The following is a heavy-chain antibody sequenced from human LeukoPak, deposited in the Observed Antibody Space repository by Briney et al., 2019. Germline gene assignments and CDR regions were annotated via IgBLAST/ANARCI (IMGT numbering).Heavy chain of an antibody. CDR1: GFTFSSYG. Sequence: SGGSLRLSCAASGFTFSSYGMHWVRQAPGKGLEWVAVISYDGSNKYYADSVKGRFTISRDNSKNTLYLQMNSLRAEDTAVYYCAKGALPYDAFDIWGQGTMVTVSS. J-gene: IGHJ3*02. V-gene: IGHV3-30*18. CDR3: AKGALPYDAFDI. CDR2: ISYDGSNK.